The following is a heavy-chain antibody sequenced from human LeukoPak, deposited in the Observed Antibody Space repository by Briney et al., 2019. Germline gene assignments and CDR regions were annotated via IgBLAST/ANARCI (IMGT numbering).Heavy chain of an antibody. CDR1: GGSFSGYY. D-gene: IGHD5-18*01. CDR2: INHSGST. CDR3: ARGGRGYSYGLFDY. J-gene: IGHJ4*02. Sequence: SETLSLTCAVYGGSFSGYYWSWIRQPPGKGLDWIGEINHSGSTNYNPSLKSRVTISVDTSKNQFSLKLSSVTAADTAVYYCARGGRGYSYGLFDYWGQGTLVTVSS. V-gene: IGHV4-34*01.